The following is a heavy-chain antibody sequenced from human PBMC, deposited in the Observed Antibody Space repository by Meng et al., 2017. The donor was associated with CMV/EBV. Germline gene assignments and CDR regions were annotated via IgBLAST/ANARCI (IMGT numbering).Heavy chain of an antibody. Sequence: ASVKVSCKASGYTFTSYDINWVRQATGQGLEWMGWMNPNSGNTGYAQKFQGRVTMTTDTSTSTAYMELRSLGSDDTAVYYCARELKATYDFWSGYYYFDYWGQGTLVTVSS. CDR1: GYTFTSYD. CDR2: MNPNSGNT. V-gene: IGHV1-8*01. J-gene: IGHJ4*02. CDR3: ARELKATYDFWSGYYYFDY. D-gene: IGHD3-3*01.